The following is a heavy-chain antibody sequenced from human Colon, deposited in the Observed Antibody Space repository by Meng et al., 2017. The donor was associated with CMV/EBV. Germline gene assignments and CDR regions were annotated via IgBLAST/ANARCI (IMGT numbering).Heavy chain of an antibody. J-gene: IGHJ4*02. CDR3: VRGVRIDF. Sequence: VGFGGCVVQLGGALGRACVGDEFSSSDDGMHWVRPSSGKGLGWVGLIQFDGGFKYYAKSLEGRFAISREKSKNTLFLQMNSVRAENTAVYYCVRGVRIDFWGQGTLVTVSS. CDR2: IQFDGGFK. V-gene: IGHV3-30*02. CDR1: EFSSSDDG. D-gene: IGHD2-8*01.